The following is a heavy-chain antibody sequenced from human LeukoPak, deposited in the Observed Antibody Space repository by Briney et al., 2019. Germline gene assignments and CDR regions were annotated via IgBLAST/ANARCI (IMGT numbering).Heavy chain of an antibody. CDR2: IDPNSGVT. CDR3: ARAPFVDLDY. V-gene: IGHV1-2*06. Sequence: ASVKVSCKASGYTFTGYYMHWVRQAPGQGLEWMGRIDPNSGVTNYAQKFQGRVTVTRDTSISTAYMELSRLRSDDTAVYYCARAPFVDLDYWGQGTLVTVSS. CDR1: GYTFTGYY. J-gene: IGHJ4*02. D-gene: IGHD2/OR15-2a*01.